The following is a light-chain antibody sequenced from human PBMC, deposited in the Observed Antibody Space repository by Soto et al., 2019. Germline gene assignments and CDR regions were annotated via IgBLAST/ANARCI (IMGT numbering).Light chain of an antibody. CDR2: RAS. CDR3: QQYQNLWT. CDR1: QSVTSRY. J-gene: IGKJ1*01. Sequence: SVLTQSPGTLSLSLGERATLSCRARQSVTSRYVAWYQQRPGQPPRLLIYRASSRATGIPARFSGSGSGTEFTLTINSLQSEDFAVYYCQQYQNLWTFGQGTKVDI. V-gene: IGKV3-20*01.